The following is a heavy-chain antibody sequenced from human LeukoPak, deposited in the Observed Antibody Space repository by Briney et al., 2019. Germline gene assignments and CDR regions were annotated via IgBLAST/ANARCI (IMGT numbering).Heavy chain of an antibody. CDR3: ARAPYDFWSWLDY. CDR1: GYTSTSCD. J-gene: IGHJ4*02. CDR2: MNPNSGNT. D-gene: IGHD3-3*01. V-gene: IGHV1-8*03. Sequence: ASVKVSCKASGYTSTSCDINWVRQATGQGLEWMGWMNPNSGNTGYAQKFQGRVTITRNTSISTAYMELSSLRSEDTAVYYCARAPYDFWSWLDYWGQGTLVTVSS.